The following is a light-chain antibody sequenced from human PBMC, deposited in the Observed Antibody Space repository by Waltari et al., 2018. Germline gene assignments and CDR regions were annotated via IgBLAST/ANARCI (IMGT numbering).Light chain of an antibody. CDR3: CSYASSYTLV. Sequence: QSALTQPRSVSGSPRQSVTISCTGTSSDVGGYNYVSWYQQHPGKAPRLMIYDVNKRASWVPDRFSGSKSGNTASLTVSGLQAEDEADYYCCSYASSYTLVFGGGTKVTVL. CDR1: SSDVGGYNY. V-gene: IGLV2-11*01. J-gene: IGLJ2*01. CDR2: DVN.